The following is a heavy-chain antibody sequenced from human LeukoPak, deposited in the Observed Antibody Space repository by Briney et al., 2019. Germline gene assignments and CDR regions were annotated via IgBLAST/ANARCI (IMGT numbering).Heavy chain of an antibody. D-gene: IGHD3-16*01. J-gene: IGHJ4*02. CDR3: ARVHWGSTRYLDY. Sequence: GGSLRLSCAASGFTVSSNYMNWVRQGPGKGLEWVSVTYSGGVTDYSVSVKGRFTISRDDSKNMVYLQMSSLRVEDTAVYFCARVHWGSTRYLDYWGQGTLVTVSS. CDR2: TYSGGVT. CDR1: GFTVSSNY. V-gene: IGHV3-66*01.